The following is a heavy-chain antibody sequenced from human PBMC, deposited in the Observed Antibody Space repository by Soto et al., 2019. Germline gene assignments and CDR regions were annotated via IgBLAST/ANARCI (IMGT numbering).Heavy chain of an antibody. J-gene: IGHJ5*02. CDR1: GYTFNGYF. V-gene: IGHV1-2*04. D-gene: IGHD4-4*01. Sequence: QVQLVQSGAEVKEPGASVNVSCRASGYTFNGYFLHWVRQAPGQGLEWMGWINPNSGSTNLAQRFQGWVTMTRDASISTVYLVLNRLKSDDTAVYYCARVTATSPDAWLDPWGQGTLVTLSS. CDR2: INPNSGST. CDR3: ARVTATSPDAWLDP.